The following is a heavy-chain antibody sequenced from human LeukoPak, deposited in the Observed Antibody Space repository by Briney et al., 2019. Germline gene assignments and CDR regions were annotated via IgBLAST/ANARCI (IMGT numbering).Heavy chain of an antibody. CDR2: IYHSGST. V-gene: IGHV4-30-2*01. D-gene: IGHD6-19*01. CDR1: GGSISSGGYS. J-gene: IGHJ3*01. Sequence: SQTLSLTCAVSGGSISSGGYSWSWIRQPPGKGLEWIGYIYHSGSTYYNPSLKSRVTISVDRSRNQFSLEMTSMTASDTAVYYRTRGWSSGGVFDFWGLGTMVTVSS. CDR3: TRGWSSGGVFDF.